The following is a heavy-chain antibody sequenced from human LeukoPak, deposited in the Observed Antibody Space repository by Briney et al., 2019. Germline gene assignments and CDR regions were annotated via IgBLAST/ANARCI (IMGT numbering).Heavy chain of an antibody. CDR2: ISYDGSNK. Sequence: GGSLRLSCAASGFTFSSYGMHWVRQAPGKGLEWVAVISYDGSNKYYADSVKGRFTISRDNSKNTLYLQMNSLRAEDTAVYYCAKDTNWGDGYFDYWGQGTLVTVSS. V-gene: IGHV3-30*18. CDR1: GFTFSSYG. J-gene: IGHJ4*02. D-gene: IGHD3-16*01. CDR3: AKDTNWGDGYFDY.